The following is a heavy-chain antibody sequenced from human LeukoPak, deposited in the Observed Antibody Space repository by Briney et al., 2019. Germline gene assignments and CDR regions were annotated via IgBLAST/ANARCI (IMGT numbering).Heavy chain of an antibody. V-gene: IGHV4-4*07. CDR1: GGSISSYY. Sequence: SETLSLTCTVPGGSISSYYWSWIRQPAGKGLEWIGRIYTSGSTNYNPSLKSRVTISVDKSKNQFSLKLSSVTAADTAVYYCARAGARSGSYYDYWGQGTLVTVSS. CDR3: ARAGARSGSYYDY. D-gene: IGHD1-26*01. J-gene: IGHJ4*02. CDR2: IYTSGST.